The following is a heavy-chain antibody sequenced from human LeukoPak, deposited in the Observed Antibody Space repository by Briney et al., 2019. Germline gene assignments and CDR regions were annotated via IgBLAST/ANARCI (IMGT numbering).Heavy chain of an antibody. CDR1: VYSISRGYY. D-gene: IGHD3-10*01. Sequence: SETLSLTLTCSVYSISRGYYWGWIRQPPGEGLEWIGSISHSGSTYYNPSLKSRVPISVDTSKNQFSLKLSSVTAADTAVYYCARTLSGSGITNWFDPWGQGTLVTVSS. J-gene: IGHJ5*02. CDR3: ARTLSGSGITNWFDP. CDR2: ISHSGST. V-gene: IGHV4-38-2*02.